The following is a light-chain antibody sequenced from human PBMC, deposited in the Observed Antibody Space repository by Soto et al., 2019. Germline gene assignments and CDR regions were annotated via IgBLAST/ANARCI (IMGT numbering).Light chain of an antibody. CDR3: QQYGSSPYT. V-gene: IGKV3-20*01. CDR1: QSVSSSY. J-gene: IGKJ2*01. Sequence: EIVLTQSPGTLSLSPGERATLSCRASQSVSSSYLAWYQQKPGQAPRVLIYGASSRATGIPDRFSGSGSGTDFTLTISRLEPDDFAVFYCQQYGSSPYTFGQGTKLEIK. CDR2: GAS.